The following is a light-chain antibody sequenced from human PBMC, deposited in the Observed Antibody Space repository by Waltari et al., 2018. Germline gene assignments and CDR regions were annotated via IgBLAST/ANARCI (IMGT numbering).Light chain of an antibody. CDR1: SSNIGSNT. CDR2: DNS. J-gene: IGLJ2*01. CDR3: AAWDDSLNAVL. V-gene: IGLV1-44*01. Sequence: QSVLTQPPSASGTPGQRVTIPCSGSSSNIGSNTVNWYQQLPGTAPKLLIYDNSQRPSGVPDRFSGSKSGTSASLAISGLQSEDEADYHCAAWDDSLNAVLFGGGTKLTVL.